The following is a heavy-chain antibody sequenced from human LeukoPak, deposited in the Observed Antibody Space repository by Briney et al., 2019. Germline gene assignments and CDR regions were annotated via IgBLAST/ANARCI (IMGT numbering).Heavy chain of an antibody. CDR2: IYYSGST. CDR1: GGSISSGDYY. V-gene: IGHV4-30-4*01. CDR3: ALGMVRGVTGWFDP. D-gene: IGHD3-10*01. Sequence: PSETLSLTCTVSGGSISSGDYYWRWIRQPPGKGLEWIGYIYYSGSTYYNPSLKSRVTISVDTSKNQFSLKLSSVTAADTAVYYCALGMVRGVTGWFDPWGQGTLVTVSS. J-gene: IGHJ5*02.